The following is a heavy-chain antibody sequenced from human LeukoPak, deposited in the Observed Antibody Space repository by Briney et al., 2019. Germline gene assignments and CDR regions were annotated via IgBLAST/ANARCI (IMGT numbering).Heavy chain of an antibody. Sequence: SVKVSCKASGGTFSSYAISWVRQAPGQGLEWMGRIIPILGIANYAQKFQGRVTITADKSTSTAYMELSSLRSEDTAVYYCARGDGYNSVPFDYWGQGTLVTVSS. CDR1: GGTFSSYA. D-gene: IGHD5-12*01. V-gene: IGHV1-69*04. CDR3: ARGDGYNSVPFDY. CDR2: IIPILGIA. J-gene: IGHJ4*02.